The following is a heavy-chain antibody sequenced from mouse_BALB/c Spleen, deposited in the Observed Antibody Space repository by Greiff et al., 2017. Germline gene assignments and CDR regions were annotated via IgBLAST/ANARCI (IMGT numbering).Heavy chain of an antibody. CDR2: ISDGGSYT. CDR1: GFTFSDYY. CDR3: AREGLRRAGFAY. Sequence: DVMLVESGGGLVKPGGSLKLSCAASGFTFSDYYMYWVRQTPEKRLEWVATISDGGSYTYYPDSVKGRFTISRDNAKNNLYLQMSSLKSEDTAMYYCAREGLRRAGFAYWGQGTLVTVSA. D-gene: IGHD2-2*01. V-gene: IGHV5-4*02. J-gene: IGHJ3*01.